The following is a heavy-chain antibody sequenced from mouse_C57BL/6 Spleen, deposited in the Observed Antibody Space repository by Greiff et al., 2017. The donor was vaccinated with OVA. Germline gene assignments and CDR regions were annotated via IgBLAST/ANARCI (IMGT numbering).Heavy chain of an antibody. CDR3: ARIRDVGDGYYFAWFAY. Sequence: VQLQQPGAELVKPGASVKLSCKASGYTFTSYWMHWVKQRPGQGLEWIGMIHPNSGSTNYNEKFKSKATLTVDKSSSTAYMQLSSLTSEDSAVYYCARIRDVGDGYYFAWFAYWGQGTLVTVSA. J-gene: IGHJ3*01. CDR1: GYTFTSYW. V-gene: IGHV1-64*01. CDR2: IHPNSGST. D-gene: IGHD2-3*01.